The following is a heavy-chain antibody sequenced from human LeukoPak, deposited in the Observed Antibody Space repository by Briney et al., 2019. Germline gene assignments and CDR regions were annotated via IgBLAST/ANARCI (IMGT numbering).Heavy chain of an antibody. D-gene: IGHD3-10*01. CDR2: IYPGDSDT. Sequence: GESLKISCKGSGYSFTSYWIGWVRQMPGKGLEWMGIIYPGDSDTRYSPSFQGQVTISADKSISTAYLQWSSLKASDTAMYYCARYMPYYGSGSYYNPSTDYWGRGTLVTVSS. CDR1: GYSFTSYW. CDR3: ARYMPYYGSGSYYNPSTDY. V-gene: IGHV5-51*01. J-gene: IGHJ4*02.